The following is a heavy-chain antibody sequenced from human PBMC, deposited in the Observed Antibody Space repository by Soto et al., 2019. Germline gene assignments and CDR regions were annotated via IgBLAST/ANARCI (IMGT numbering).Heavy chain of an antibody. Sequence: LRLSCAASGFTFSSYAMSWVRQAPGKGLEWVSAISGSGGSTYYADSVKGRFTISRDNSKNTLYLQMNSLRAEDTAVYYCAKDSSLPTYDILTGYYGFGGGNDYWGQGTLVTVSS. CDR2: ISGSGGST. CDR3: AKDSSLPTYDILTGYYGFGGGNDY. D-gene: IGHD3-9*01. V-gene: IGHV3-23*01. J-gene: IGHJ4*02. CDR1: GFTFSSYA.